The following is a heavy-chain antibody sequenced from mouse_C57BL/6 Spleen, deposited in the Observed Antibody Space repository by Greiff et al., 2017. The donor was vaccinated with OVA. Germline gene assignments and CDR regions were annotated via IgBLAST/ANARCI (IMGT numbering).Heavy chain of an antibody. Sequence: VKLQQPGTELVKPGASVKLSCKASGYTFTSYWMHWVKQRPGQGLEWIGNINPSNGGTNYNEKFKSKATLTVDKSSSTAYMQLSSLTSEDSAVYYCARLGGYYGEAMDYWGQGTSVTVSS. J-gene: IGHJ4*01. D-gene: IGHD1-1*01. CDR2: INPSNGGT. CDR3: ARLGGYYGEAMDY. V-gene: IGHV1-53*01. CDR1: GYTFTSYW.